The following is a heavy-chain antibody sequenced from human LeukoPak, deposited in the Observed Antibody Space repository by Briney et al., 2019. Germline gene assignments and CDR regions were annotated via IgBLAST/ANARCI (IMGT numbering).Heavy chain of an antibody. CDR1: GGSISSGSYY. D-gene: IGHD1-7*01. CDR2: IYTSGST. Sequence: KPSETLSLTCTVSGGSISSGSYYWSWIRQPAGKGLEWIGRIYTSGSTNYNPSLKSRVTISVDTSKNQFSLKLSSVTAADTAVYYCARGPWGITGTTTAFDIWGQGTMVTVSS. J-gene: IGHJ3*02. V-gene: IGHV4-61*02. CDR3: ARGPWGITGTTTAFDI.